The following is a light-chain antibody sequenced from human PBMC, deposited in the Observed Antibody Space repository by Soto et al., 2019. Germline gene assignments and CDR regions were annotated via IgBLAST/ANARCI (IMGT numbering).Light chain of an antibody. CDR2: AAS. J-gene: IGKJ1*01. CDR3: QQYGSSGT. V-gene: IGKV1-9*01. Sequence: DIQLTQSPSFLSASVGDRVTITCRASHDISSYLTWYQQKPGKAPTVLIYAASTLQGGVPSRFSGSGSGTEFTLTISRLEPEDFAVYYCQQYGSSGTFGQGTKVDI. CDR1: HDISSY.